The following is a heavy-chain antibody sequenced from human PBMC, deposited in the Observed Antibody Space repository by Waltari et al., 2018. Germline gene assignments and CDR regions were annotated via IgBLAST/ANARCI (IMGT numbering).Heavy chain of an antibody. V-gene: IGHV1-69*05. CDR3: AGNLYCGGDCYSGPPMDV. CDR1: GGTFSSYA. J-gene: IGHJ6*03. Sequence: QVQLVQSGAEVKKPGSSVKVSCKASGGTFSSYAISWVRQAPGKGLEWMGGIIPIFGTANYAQKFQGRVTITTDESTSTAYMELSSLRSEDTAVYYCAGNLYCGGDCYSGPPMDVWGKGTTVTVSS. D-gene: IGHD2-21*01. CDR2: IIPIFGTA.